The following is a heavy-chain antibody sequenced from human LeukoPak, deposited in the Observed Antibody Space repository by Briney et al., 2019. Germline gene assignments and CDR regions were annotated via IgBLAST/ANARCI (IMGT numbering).Heavy chain of an antibody. Sequence: SETLSLTCSVSGGSISSYYWSWIRQPAGKGLEWIGRIYTSGSTNYNPSLKSRVTMSVDTSKNRFSLKLSSVTAADTAVYYCARGLMGYSYGSLDYWGQGTLVTVSS. CDR3: ARGLMGYSYGSLDY. V-gene: IGHV4-4*07. CDR2: IYTSGST. D-gene: IGHD5-18*01. J-gene: IGHJ4*02. CDR1: GGSISSYY.